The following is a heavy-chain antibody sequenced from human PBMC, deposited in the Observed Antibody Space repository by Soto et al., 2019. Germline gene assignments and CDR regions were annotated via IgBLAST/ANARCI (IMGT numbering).Heavy chain of an antibody. J-gene: IGHJ6*02. Sequence: GGSLRLSCVGSGFTFSTYSINWVRQAPGKGLEWVSSISSRSDIYYADSVKGRFTISRDNAKNPVSLQMNSLRAEDTAVYYCAREYTAWPLAYGLDVWGQGTTVTVSS. CDR3: AREYTAWPLAYGLDV. V-gene: IGHV3-21*01. CDR1: GFTFSTYS. D-gene: IGHD2-2*02. CDR2: ISSRSDI.